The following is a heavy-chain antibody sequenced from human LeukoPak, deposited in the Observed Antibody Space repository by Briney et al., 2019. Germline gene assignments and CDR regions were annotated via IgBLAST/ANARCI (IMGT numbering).Heavy chain of an antibody. CDR3: ARAAYSGSYHSDY. CDR2: INHSGST. CDR1: GGSFSGYY. V-gene: IGHV4-34*01. D-gene: IGHD1-26*01. J-gene: IGHJ4*02. Sequence: SETLSLTCAVYGGSFSGYYWSWIRQPPGKGLEWIGEINHSGSTNYNPSLKSRVTISVDTSKNQFSLKLSSVTAADAAVYYCARAAYSGSYHSDYWGQGTLVTVSS.